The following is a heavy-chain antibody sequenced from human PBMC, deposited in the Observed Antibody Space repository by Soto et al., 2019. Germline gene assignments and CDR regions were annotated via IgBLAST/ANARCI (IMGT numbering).Heavy chain of an antibody. D-gene: IGHD4-17*01. CDR3: ARGFVGTVGLGYFDL. J-gene: IGHJ2*01. CDR1: GFTFSSYG. CDR2: IWYDGSNK. V-gene: IGHV3-30*19. Sequence: QVQLVESGGGVVQPGRSLRLSCAASGFTFSSYGMHWVRQAPGKGLEWVAVIWYDGSNKYYADSVKGRFTISRDNSKNTLYLQMNSLRAEDTAVYYCARGFVGTVGLGYFDLWGRGTLVTVSS.